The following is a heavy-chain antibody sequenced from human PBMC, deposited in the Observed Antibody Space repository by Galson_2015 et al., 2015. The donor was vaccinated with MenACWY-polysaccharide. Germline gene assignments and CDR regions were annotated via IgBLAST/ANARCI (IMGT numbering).Heavy chain of an antibody. Sequence: SVKVSCKASGYTFTDYNMYWVRQAPGQGLEWMGWINPDSGDTKSAQKFQGRVTMTRDVSISTAYMELSWRRSDDTAVYYCTRGVLAVARVPTSGSNYFWGQGTLVTVSS. D-gene: IGHD6-19*01. CDR3: TRGVLAVARVPTSGSNYF. CDR1: GYTFTDYN. J-gene: IGHJ4*02. CDR2: INPDSGDT. V-gene: IGHV1-2*02.